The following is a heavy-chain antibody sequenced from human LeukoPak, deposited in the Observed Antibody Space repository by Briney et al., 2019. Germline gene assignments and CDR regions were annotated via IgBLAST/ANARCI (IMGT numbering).Heavy chain of an antibody. D-gene: IGHD3-22*01. V-gene: IGHV3-74*01. CDR1: GFTFSSHW. J-gene: IGHJ3*02. Sequence: PGGSLRLSCAASGFTFSSHWMYWVRQAPGKGLVWVARIKSDGSSTSYADSVKGRFTISRDNAKNTLYLQMNSLRAEDTAVYYCVTAWYYYDSSGSYDAFDIWGQGTMVSVSS. CDR3: VTAWYYYDSSGSYDAFDI. CDR2: IKSDGSST.